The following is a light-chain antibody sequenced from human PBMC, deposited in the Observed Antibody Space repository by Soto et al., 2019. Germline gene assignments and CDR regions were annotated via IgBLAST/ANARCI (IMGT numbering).Light chain of an antibody. CDR3: SSYEVSNSLL. CDR2: EVY. CDR1: SSDIGRYFH. V-gene: IGLV2-8*01. J-gene: IGLJ2*01. Sequence: QSVLTQPPSASGSPGQSVTISCTGTSSDIGRYFHVSWYQQYPGKAPKLIIFEVYKRPSGVPDRFSGSRSGNTASLTVSGLQAEDEADYYCSSYEVSNSLLFGGGTKVTVL.